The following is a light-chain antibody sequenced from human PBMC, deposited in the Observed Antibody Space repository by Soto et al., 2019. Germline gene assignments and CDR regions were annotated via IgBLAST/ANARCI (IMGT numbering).Light chain of an antibody. CDR1: QSVTSNY. Sequence: EIVLTQSPGTLSLSPGERATLSCRASQSVTSNYLAWYQHKPGQVPRLLIYGASNKATGIPDRFSGSGSGTDFTLTISRLEPEDFAVYYCQQYGRSSLTFGGGTKVDIK. CDR3: QQYGRSSLT. V-gene: IGKV3-20*01. J-gene: IGKJ4*01. CDR2: GAS.